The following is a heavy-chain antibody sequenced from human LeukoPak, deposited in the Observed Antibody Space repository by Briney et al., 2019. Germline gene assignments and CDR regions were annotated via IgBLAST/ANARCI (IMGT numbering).Heavy chain of an antibody. CDR1: GGSFSGYY. Sequence: SETLSLTCAVYGGSFSGYYWSWIRQPPGKGLEWIGEINHSGSTNYNPSLKSRVTISVDTSKNQFSLKLSSVTAADTAVYYCARGRYRVAGSSRRYKAFDIWGQGTMVTVSS. D-gene: IGHD1-14*01. CDR3: ARGRYRVAGSSRRYKAFDI. CDR2: INHSGST. J-gene: IGHJ3*02. V-gene: IGHV4-34*01.